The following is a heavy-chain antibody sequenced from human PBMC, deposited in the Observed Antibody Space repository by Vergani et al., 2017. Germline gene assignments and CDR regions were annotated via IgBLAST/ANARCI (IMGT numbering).Heavy chain of an antibody. V-gene: IGHV3-48*04. J-gene: IGHJ4*02. CDR2: ISSSSSTI. D-gene: IGHD3-9*01. CDR1: GFTFSSYS. CDR3: ARWSDGHYDILTGYYLYTFDY. Sequence: EVQLVESGGGLVQPGGSLRLSCAASGFTFSSYSMNWVRQAPGKGLEWVSYISSSSSTIYYADSVKGRFTISRDNAKNSLYLQMNSLRAEDTAVYYGARWSDGHYDILTGYYLYTFDYWGQGTLVTVSS.